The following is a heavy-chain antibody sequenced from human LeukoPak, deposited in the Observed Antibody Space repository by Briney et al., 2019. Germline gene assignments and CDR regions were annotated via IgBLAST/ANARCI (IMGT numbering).Heavy chain of an antibody. CDR3: ARDTGGLYRAPLGMDV. J-gene: IGHJ6*02. CDR1: DGSISSYY. CDR2: IYYSGST. D-gene: IGHD2-8*02. Sequence: PSATTSLTCTVADGSISSYYWSSPRQPPGKGLEWIWYIYYSGSTNYNPSLKSRVPLSEDTSKNQFSHKLSSVTAADPPLLYGARDTGGLYRAPLGMDVWGQGTTVTVSS. V-gene: IGHV4-59*01.